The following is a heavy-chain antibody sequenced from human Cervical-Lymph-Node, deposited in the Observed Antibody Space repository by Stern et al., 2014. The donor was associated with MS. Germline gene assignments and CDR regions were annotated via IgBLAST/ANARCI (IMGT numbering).Heavy chain of an antibody. D-gene: IGHD2/OR15-2a*01. CDR2: ISGGGITS. V-gene: IGHV3-11*01. J-gene: IGHJ4*02. CDR3: ARRIQLWSMFDF. CDR1: GFTFRHYY. Sequence: VQLAESGGGLVKPGGSLRLSCTASGFTFRHYYMAWIRQTPGKGLEWISYISGGGITSHYADSIKGRFTISRDNAKNSLYLHLSGLRVDDSAIYYCARRIQLWSMFDFWGQGTLVTVSS.